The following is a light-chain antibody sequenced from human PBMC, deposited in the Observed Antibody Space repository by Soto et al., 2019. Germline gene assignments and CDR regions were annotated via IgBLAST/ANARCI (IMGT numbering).Light chain of an antibody. J-gene: IGLJ2*01. CDR3: QSSDSSLSVV. Sequence: QSVLTQPPSVSGAPGQRVTISCTGSSSNIGAGYDVHWYQQLPGIAPKLLIYGNSNRPSGVPDRFSGSKSGTSASLAITGLQAEDEADYYCQSSDSSLSVVFGGGTKVTVL. CDR1: SSNIGAGYD. V-gene: IGLV1-40*01. CDR2: GNS.